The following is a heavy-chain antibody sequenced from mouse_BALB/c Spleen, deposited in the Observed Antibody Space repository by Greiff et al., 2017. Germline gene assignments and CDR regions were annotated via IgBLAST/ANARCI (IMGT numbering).Heavy chain of an antibody. CDR3: ASPGVFYAMDY. V-gene: IGHV3-2*02. CDR2: ISYSGST. D-gene: IGHD4-1*01. J-gene: IGHJ4*01. CDR1: GYSITSDYA. Sequence: EVKLQESGPGLVKPSQSLSLTCTVTGYSITSDYAWNWIRQFPGNKLEWMGYISYSGSTSYNPSLKSRISITRDTSKNQFFLQLNSVTTEDTATYYCASPGVFYAMDYWGQGTSVTVSS.